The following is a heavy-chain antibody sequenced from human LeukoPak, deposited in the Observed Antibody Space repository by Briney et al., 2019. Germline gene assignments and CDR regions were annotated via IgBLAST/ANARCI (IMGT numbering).Heavy chain of an antibody. CDR2: IYSDGST. CDR1: GFIVSGDF. J-gene: IGHJ4*02. V-gene: IGHV3-53*01. Sequence: QAGGSLRLSCAASGFIVSGDFMSWVRQAPGKGLEWVSVIYSDGSTYYADSVKGRFTISSDNSKNTLDLQMTGLRAEDTAVYYCARERGRGRDSPWFDYWGQGTLVTVSS. CDR3: ARERGRGRDSPWFDY. D-gene: IGHD1-26*01.